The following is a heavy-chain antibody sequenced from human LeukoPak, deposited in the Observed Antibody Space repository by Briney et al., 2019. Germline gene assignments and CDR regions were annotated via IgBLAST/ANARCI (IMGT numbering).Heavy chain of an antibody. D-gene: IGHD2-2*02. CDR2: INHSGST. CDR1: GGSFSGYY. CDR3: ARVSQLLYRGHNWFDP. V-gene: IGHV4-34*01. Sequence: SETLSLTCAVYGGSFSGYYWSWIRQPPGKGLEWIGEINHSGSTNYNPSLKSRVTISVDTSKNQFSLKLSSVTAADTAVYYCARVSQLLYRGHNWFDPWGQGTLVTVSS. J-gene: IGHJ5*02.